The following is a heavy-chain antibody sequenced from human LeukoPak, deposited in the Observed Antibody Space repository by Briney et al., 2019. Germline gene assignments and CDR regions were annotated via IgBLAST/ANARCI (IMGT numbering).Heavy chain of an antibody. Sequence: PSETLSLTCTVSGGSISSSSYYWGWIRQPPGKGLEWIGSIYYSGSTYYNPSLKSRVTISVDTSKNQFSLKLSSVTAADTAVYYCARPGQGTAMVPFDYWGQGTLVTVSS. CDR3: ARPGQGTAMVPFDY. J-gene: IGHJ4*02. CDR2: IYYSGST. CDR1: GGSISSSSYY. V-gene: IGHV4-39*01. D-gene: IGHD5-18*01.